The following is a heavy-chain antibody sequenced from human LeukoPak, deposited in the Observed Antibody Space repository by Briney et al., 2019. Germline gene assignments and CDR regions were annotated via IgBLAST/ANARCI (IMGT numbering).Heavy chain of an antibody. CDR1: GGTFISYA. CDR3: ARVEVIKAARQSREGDY. V-gene: IGHV1-69*01. Sequence: ASVKVSCKASGGTFISYAISWVRQAPGQGLEWRGGIIPIFGTANYAQKFQGRVAITADESTSTAYMELSSLRSEDTAVYYCARVEVIKAARQSREGDYWGQGTLVTVSS. J-gene: IGHJ4*02. CDR2: IIPIFGTA. D-gene: IGHD6-6*01.